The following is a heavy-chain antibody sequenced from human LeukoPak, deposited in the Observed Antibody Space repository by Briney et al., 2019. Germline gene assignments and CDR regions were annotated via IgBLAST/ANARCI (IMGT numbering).Heavy chain of an antibody. V-gene: IGHV4-39*01. J-gene: IGHJ4*02. D-gene: IGHD1-26*01. Sequence: PSETLSLTCTVSGGSISSSSYYWGWIRQPPGQGLEWIGSIYYRGSTYYNPSLKSRVTISVDTSKNQFSLKLSSVTAADTAVYYCASIVGATYLDYWGQGTLVTVSS. CDR2: IYYRGST. CDR3: ASIVGATYLDY. CDR1: GGSISSSSYY.